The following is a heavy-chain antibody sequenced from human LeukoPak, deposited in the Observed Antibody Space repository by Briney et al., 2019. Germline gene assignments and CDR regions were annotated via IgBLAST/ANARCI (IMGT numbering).Heavy chain of an antibody. CDR1: ASTLVNNG. Sequence: GGSLKPSFSPLASTLVNNGMTWCRRAPGKGWRWVANIKEDGSQKYYVDSVKGRFTSSRDNAKNSVYLQMSSLRDEDTAVYYCARGLNTSPGVDYWGQGTLVVVSS. D-gene: IGHD3-16*01. V-gene: IGHV3-7*01. CDR3: ARGLNTSPGVDY. CDR2: IKEDGSQK. J-gene: IGHJ4*02.